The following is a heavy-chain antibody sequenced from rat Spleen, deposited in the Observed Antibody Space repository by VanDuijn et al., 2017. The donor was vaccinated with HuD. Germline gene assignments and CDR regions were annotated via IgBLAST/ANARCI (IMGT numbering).Heavy chain of an antibody. D-gene: IGHD1-6*01. CDR1: GFTFSDYY. Sequence: EVQLVESDGGLVQPGRSLKLSCAASGFTFSDYYMAWVRQAPTKGLAWVARISYDGSSTYYRDSVKGRFTISRDNAKSTLYLQMDSLRSEDTATYYCASLMYTPDYLGVMDVWGQGASVTVSS. CDR2: ISYDGSST. V-gene: IGHV5-29*01. J-gene: IGHJ4*01. CDR3: ASLMYTPDYLGVMDV.